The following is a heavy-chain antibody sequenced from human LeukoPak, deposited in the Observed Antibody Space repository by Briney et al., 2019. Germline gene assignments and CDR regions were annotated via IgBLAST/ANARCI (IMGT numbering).Heavy chain of an antibody. CDR3: ANWGKGGTTRGVFDI. J-gene: IGHJ3*02. D-gene: IGHD3-16*01. CDR2: ISGSGGST. Sequence: GGSLRLSCAASGFTFSSYAMSWVRQAPGKGLEWVSAISGSGGSTYYADSVKGRFTISRDNSKNTLYLQMNSLRAEDTAVYYRANWGKGGTTRGVFDIWGQGTMVTVSS. V-gene: IGHV3-23*01. CDR1: GFTFSSYA.